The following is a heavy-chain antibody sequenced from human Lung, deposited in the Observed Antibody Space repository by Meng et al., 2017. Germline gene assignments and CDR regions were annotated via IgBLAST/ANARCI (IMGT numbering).Heavy chain of an antibody. V-gene: IGHV4-59*08. Sequence: VQLQESGPGLGKPSETLSLTCTVSGGSLSGYYWSWIRQPPGKGLEWIGYVYYNGNTNYNPSLKSRVTISVDTSKNQFSLSLNSVTAADTAVYYCARQARRSGAWTFFDYWGQGTLVTVSS. CDR3: ARQARRSGAWTFFDY. J-gene: IGHJ4*02. CDR2: VYYNGNT. CDR1: GGSLSGYY. D-gene: IGHD1-1*01.